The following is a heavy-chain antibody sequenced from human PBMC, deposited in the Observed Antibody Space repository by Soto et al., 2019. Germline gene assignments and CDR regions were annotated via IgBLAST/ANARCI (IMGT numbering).Heavy chain of an antibody. Sequence: ASVKVSCKASGYTFTSYDINWVRQATGQGLEWMGWMNPNSGNTGYAQKFQGRVTMTRNTSISTAYMELSSLRSEDTAVYYCATPNPTLGYCSGGSCGGAFDIWGQGTMVTVSS. CDR2: MNPNSGNT. J-gene: IGHJ3*02. V-gene: IGHV1-8*01. D-gene: IGHD2-15*01. CDR1: GYTFTSYD. CDR3: ATPNPTLGYCSGGSCGGAFDI.